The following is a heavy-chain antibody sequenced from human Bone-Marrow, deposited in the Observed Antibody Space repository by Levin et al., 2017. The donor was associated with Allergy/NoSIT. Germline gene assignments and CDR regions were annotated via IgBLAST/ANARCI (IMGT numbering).Heavy chain of an antibody. V-gene: IGHV3-30-3*01. CDR3: ARGGFNGYDAYYYYGMDV. CDR1: GFTFSDYV. CDR2: ISFNGNNK. D-gene: IGHD5-12*01. Sequence: GGSLRLSCAASGFTFSDYVIHWVRQAPGKGLEWVALISFNGNNKFHADSVKGRFTISRDNSKNTLYLQMNSLRTEDTTVYSCARGGFNGYDAYYYYGMDVWGHGTAVIVSS. J-gene: IGHJ6*02.